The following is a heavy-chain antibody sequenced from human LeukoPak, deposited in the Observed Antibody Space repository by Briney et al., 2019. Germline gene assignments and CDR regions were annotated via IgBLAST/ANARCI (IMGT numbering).Heavy chain of an antibody. CDR1: GYTFTSYA. J-gene: IGHJ6*02. CDR2: INAGNGNT. CDR3: ARGRFLEWLPNYYYYGMDV. Sequence: ASVKVSCKASGYTFTSYAMHWVRQAPGQRLEWMGWINAGNGNTKYSQKFQGRVTITADESTSTAYMELSSLRSEDTAVYYCARGRFLEWLPNYYYYGMDVWGQGTTVTVSS. D-gene: IGHD3-3*01. V-gene: IGHV1-3*01.